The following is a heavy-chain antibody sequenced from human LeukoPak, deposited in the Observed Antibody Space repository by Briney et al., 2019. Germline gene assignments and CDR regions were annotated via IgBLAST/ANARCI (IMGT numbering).Heavy chain of an antibody. CDR1: GYTFTGYY. CDR2: INPNSGGT. CDR3: ARDASSYCSGGSCYSGNDAFDI. J-gene: IGHJ3*02. V-gene: IGHV1-2*02. Sequence: ASVKVSCKASGYTFTGYYMHWVRQAPGQGLEWMGWINPNSGGTNYAQKFQGRVTMTRDTSISTAYMELSRLRSDDTAVYYCARDASSYCSGGSCYSGNDAFDIWGQGTMVTVSS. D-gene: IGHD2-15*01.